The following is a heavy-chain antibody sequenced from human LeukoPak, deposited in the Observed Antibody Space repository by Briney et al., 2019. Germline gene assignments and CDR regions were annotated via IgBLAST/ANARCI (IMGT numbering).Heavy chain of an antibody. J-gene: IGHJ5*02. Sequence: PGGSLRLSCAASGFTFSTYGMHWVRQAPGKGLEWVAVIWFDGSNKYYADSAKGRFTISRDNSKNTVYLQMNSLTTEDTAMYYCARDGDCGGDCARFDPWGQGTLVTVSS. CDR2: IWFDGSNK. CDR1: GFTFSTYG. D-gene: IGHD2-21*02. CDR3: ARDGDCGGDCARFDP. V-gene: IGHV3-33*01.